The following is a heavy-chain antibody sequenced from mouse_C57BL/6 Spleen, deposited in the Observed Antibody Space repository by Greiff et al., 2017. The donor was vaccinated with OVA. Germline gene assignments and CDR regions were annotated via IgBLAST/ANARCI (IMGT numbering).Heavy chain of an antibody. D-gene: IGHD2-3*01. V-gene: IGHV5-17*01. CDR3: ARPYDGYYVGYFDV. Sequence: EVKVVESGGGLVKPGGSLKLSCAASGFTFSDYGMHWVRQAPEKGLEWVAYISSGSSTIYYADTVKGRFTISRDNAKNTLFLQMTSLRSEDTAMYYCARPYDGYYVGYFDVWGTGTTVTVSS. J-gene: IGHJ1*03. CDR1: GFTFSDYG. CDR2: ISSGSSTI.